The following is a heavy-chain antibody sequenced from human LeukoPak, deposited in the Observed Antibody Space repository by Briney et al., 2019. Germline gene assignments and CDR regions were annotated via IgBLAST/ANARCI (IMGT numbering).Heavy chain of an antibody. J-gene: IGHJ4*02. V-gene: IGHV4-4*09. CDR1: GGSISSYY. CDR2: IYTSGST. CDR3: ARGLLQTYFDY. D-gene: IGHD4-11*01. Sequence: PSETLSLTCTVSGGSISSYYWSWIRQPPGKGLEWIGYIYTSGSTNYNPSLKSRVTISVDTSKNQFSLKLSSVTAADTAVYYCARGLLQTYFDYWGQGTLVTVSS.